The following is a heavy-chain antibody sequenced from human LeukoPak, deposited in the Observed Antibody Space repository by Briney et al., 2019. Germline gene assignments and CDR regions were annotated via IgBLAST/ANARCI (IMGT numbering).Heavy chain of an antibody. CDR3: ARSLRGDTAMVFDY. CDR1: GYTFTSYD. V-gene: IGHV1-8*01. D-gene: IGHD5-18*01. J-gene: IGHJ4*02. CDR2: MNPNSGNT. Sequence: GASVKVSCKASGYTFTSYDINWVRQATGQGLEWMGWMNPNSGNTGYAQKFQGRVTMTRNTSISTAYMELSSLRSEDTAVYYCARSLRGDTAMVFDYWGQGTLVTVSS.